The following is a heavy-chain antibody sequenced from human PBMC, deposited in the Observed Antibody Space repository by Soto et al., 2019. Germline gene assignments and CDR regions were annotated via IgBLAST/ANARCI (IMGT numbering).Heavy chain of an antibody. CDR2: IYATGTT. D-gene: IGHD1-1*01. CDR1: GASISGFY. CDR3: VRDGTKTLRDWFDP. V-gene: IGHV4-4*07. J-gene: IGHJ5*02. Sequence: SETLSLTCTVPGASISGFYWSWIRKSAGKGLEWIGRIYATGTTDYNPALKSRVMMSVDTSKKQFSLKLRAVTAADTAVYYCVRDGTKTLRDWFDPWGQGISVTVSS.